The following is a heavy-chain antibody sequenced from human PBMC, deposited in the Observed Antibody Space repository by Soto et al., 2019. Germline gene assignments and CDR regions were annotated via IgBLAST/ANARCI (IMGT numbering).Heavy chain of an antibody. V-gene: IGHV1-46*01. CDR1: GYTFTSYY. Sequence: ASVKVSCKASGYTFTSYYMHWVRQALGQGLEWMGIINPSGGSTSYAQKFQGRVTMTRDTSTSTVYMELSSLRSEDTAVYYCAVYDNFDWPQNYYYYMDVWGKGTTVTVSS. CDR3: AVYDNFDWPQNYYYYMDV. D-gene: IGHD3-9*01. J-gene: IGHJ6*03. CDR2: INPSGGST.